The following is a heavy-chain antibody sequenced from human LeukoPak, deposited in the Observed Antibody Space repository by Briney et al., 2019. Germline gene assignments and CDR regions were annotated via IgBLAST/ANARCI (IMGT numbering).Heavy chain of an antibody. D-gene: IGHD4-4*01. V-gene: IGHV3-23*01. J-gene: IGHJ6*02. CDR3: AKVLVEATVTTGRHYYYGMDV. CDR1: GFTFSSYA. CDR2: ISGSGGST. Sequence: PGGSLRLSCAASGFTFSSYAMSWVRQAPGKGLEWVSAISGSGGSTYYADSVKGRFTISRDNSKNTLYLQMNSLRAEDTAVYYCAKVLVEATVTTGRHYYYGMDVWGQGTTVTVSS.